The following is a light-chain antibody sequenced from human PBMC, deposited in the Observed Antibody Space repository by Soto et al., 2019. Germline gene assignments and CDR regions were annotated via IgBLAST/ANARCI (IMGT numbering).Light chain of an antibody. CDR3: QHWS. CDR2: KAS. Sequence: DIQMTQSPSTLSASVGDRVNITCRASQTINRWLAWYQQEPGEVPKLLIYKASVLESGVPSRVSGSGSGTEFTLTISRLQPEDVATYYCQHWSFGQGTKVDIK. V-gene: IGKV1-5*03. J-gene: IGKJ1*01. CDR1: QTINRW.